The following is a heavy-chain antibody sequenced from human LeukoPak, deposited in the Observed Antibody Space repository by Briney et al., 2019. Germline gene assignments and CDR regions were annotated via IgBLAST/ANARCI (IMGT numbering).Heavy chain of an antibody. CDR1: GGFISSSSYY. D-gene: IGHD3-10*01. CDR2: IFYSGTT. CDR3: ARRSMVRGLDV. J-gene: IGHJ6*02. V-gene: IGHV4-39*01. Sequence: SETLSLTCTVSGGFISSSSYYWGWIRQPLGKGLEWIGSIFYSGTTYYNPSLKSRATISVDTSKNQFSLKLSSVTAADTAVYHCARRSMVRGLDVWGQGTTVTVSS.